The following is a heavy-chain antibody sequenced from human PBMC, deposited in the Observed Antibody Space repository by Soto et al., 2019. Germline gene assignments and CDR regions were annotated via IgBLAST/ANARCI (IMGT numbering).Heavy chain of an antibody. D-gene: IGHD3-10*01. V-gene: IGHV4-34*01. Sequence: QVQLQQWGAGLLKPSETLSLTCAVYGGSFSGYYWSWIRQPPGKGLEWIGEINHSGSTNYNPSLKSRVTISVDTSKNQFSLKLSSVTAADTAVYYCAGGVVRYFQHWGQGTLVTVSS. CDR2: INHSGST. CDR1: GGSFSGYY. CDR3: AGGVVRYFQH. J-gene: IGHJ1*01.